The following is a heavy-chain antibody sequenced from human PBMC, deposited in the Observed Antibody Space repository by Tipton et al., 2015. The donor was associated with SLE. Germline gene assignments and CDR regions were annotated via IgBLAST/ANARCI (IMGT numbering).Heavy chain of an antibody. J-gene: IGHJ4*02. V-gene: IGHV3-49*03. Sequence: LSLTCAVYGGSFSGYYWSWIRQPPGKGLEWVGFIRSKAYGGTTEYAASVEGRFTISRDDSKSIAYLQMNSLKTEDTAVYYCTRLIAAAFDYWGQGTLVTVSS. CDR2: IRSKAYGGTT. CDR1: GGSFSGYY. CDR3: TRLIAAAFDY. D-gene: IGHD6-13*01.